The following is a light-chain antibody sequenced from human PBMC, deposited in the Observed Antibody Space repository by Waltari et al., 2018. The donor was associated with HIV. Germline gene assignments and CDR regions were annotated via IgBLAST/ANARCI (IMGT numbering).Light chain of an antibody. Sequence: QSALTQPASVSGSPGQSITISCTGTSNDVGGSNYVSWHQQHPGEAPKLIIHDVSERPSGISNRFSGSKSGNTASLTISGLQTEDEADYYCSSYTSRVTYVFGTGTRVTVL. J-gene: IGLJ1*01. CDR2: DVS. CDR3: SSYTSRVTYV. CDR1: SNDVGGSNY. V-gene: IGLV2-14*03.